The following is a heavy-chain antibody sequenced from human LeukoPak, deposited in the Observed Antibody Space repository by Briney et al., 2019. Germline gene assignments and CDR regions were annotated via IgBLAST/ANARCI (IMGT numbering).Heavy chain of an antibody. CDR2: IYDSWTT. D-gene: IGHD3-10*01. J-gene: IGHJ4*02. CDR3: ARLQSPYGSGSPWYYFDY. CDR1: GDSTSSSTYY. V-gene: IGHV4-39*01. Sequence: SETLSLTCTVSGDSTSSSTYYWDWIRQAPGKGLEWIGNIYDSWTTHYNPSLKSRVTISVDTSKNQFSLNLSSVTAADTAVHYCARLQSPYGSGSPWYYFDYWGQGILVTVSS.